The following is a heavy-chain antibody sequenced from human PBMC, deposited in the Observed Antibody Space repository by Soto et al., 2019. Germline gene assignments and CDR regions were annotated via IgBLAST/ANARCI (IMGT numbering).Heavy chain of an antibody. V-gene: IGHV2-5*01. J-gene: IGHJ6*02. CDR2: IYWNDDK. CDR3: VRTYSSSWSTYYYYGMDV. D-gene: IGHD6-13*01. Sequence: SGPTLVNPTQTLTLTCTFSGFSLSTSGVGVGWIRQPPGKALEWLALIYWNDDKRYSPSLKSRLTITKDTSKNQVALTMTNMDPVDTATYYCVRTYSSSWSTYYYYGMDVWGQGTTVTVSS. CDR1: GFSLSTSGVG.